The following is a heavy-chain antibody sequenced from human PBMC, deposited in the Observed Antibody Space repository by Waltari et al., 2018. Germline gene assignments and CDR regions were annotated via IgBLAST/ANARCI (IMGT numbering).Heavy chain of an antibody. CDR1: GFTIKDFA. D-gene: IGHD2-2*01. V-gene: IGHV3-30*01. J-gene: IGHJ1*01. Sequence: VHLVESGGGVVQSGKSLRHTCAAAGFTIKDFAMHWVRQAPGQGLEWVSAISSDGTNKYYADSVKGRFIISRDNSGSTLYLQMNSLRPQDTAIYYCARGDCRSTSCYSLESWGHGTLVTVS. CDR3: ARGDCRSTSCYSLES. CDR2: ISSDGTNK.